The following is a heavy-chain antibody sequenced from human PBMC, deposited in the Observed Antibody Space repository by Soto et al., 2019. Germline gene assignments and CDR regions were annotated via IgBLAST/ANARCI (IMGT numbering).Heavy chain of an antibody. CDR3: ASLEGIAAAAPALYYYGMDV. J-gene: IGHJ6*02. Sequence: GGSLRLSCAASGFTFSSYGMHWVRQAPGKGLEWVAVIWYDGSNKYYADSVKGRFTISRDNSKNTLYLQMNSLRAEDTAVYYCASLEGIAAAAPALYYYGMDVWGQGTTVTVSS. CDR1: GFTFSSYG. D-gene: IGHD6-13*01. V-gene: IGHV3-33*01. CDR2: IWYDGSNK.